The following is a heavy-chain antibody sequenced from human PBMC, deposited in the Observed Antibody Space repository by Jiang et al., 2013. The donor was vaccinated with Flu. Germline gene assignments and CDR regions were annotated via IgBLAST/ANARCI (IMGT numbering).Heavy chain of an antibody. V-gene: IGHV3-53*01. CDR3: ARTLYYDSSGYPTGVTFDY. D-gene: IGHD3-22*01. CDR1: GFTVSSNY. Sequence: EVQLLESGGGLIQPGGSLRLSCAASGFTVSSNYMSWVRQAPGKGLEWVSVIYSGGSTYYADSVKGRFTISRDNSKNTLYLQMNSLRAEDTAVYYCARTLYYDSSGYPTGVTFDYWGQGTLVTVSS. CDR2: IYSGGST. J-gene: IGHJ4*02.